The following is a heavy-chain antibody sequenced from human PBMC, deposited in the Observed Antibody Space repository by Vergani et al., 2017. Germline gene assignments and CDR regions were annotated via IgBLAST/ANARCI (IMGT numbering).Heavy chain of an antibody. J-gene: IGHJ6*03. D-gene: IGHD1-26*01. Sequence: QVQLVQSGAEVKKPGASMKVSCKASGYTFTSYDINWVRQATGQGLEWMGWMNPNSGNTGYAQKFQGRVTMTRNTSISTAYMELSSLRSEDTAVYYCARQXVGAPFDYYYYMDVWGKGTTVTVSS. CDR1: GYTFTSYD. V-gene: IGHV1-8*01. CDR2: MNPNSGNT. CDR3: ARQXVGAPFDYYYYMDV.